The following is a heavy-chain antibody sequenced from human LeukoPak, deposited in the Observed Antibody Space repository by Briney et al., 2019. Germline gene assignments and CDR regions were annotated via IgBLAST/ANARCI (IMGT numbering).Heavy chain of an antibody. Sequence: SETLSLTCTVSDYSISSGYYWGWIRQPPGKGLEWIGNIYHSGSTYYNPSLKSRVTTSVDTSKNHFSLKLTSVTAADTAVYYCARAPSLTHFDYWGQGTLVTVSS. V-gene: IGHV4-38-2*02. J-gene: IGHJ4*02. CDR1: DYSISSGYY. D-gene: IGHD1-14*01. CDR3: ARAPSLTHFDY. CDR2: IYHSGST.